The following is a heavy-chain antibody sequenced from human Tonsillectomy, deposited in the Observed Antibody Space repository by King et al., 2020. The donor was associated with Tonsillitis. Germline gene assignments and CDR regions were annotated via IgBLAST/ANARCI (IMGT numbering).Heavy chain of an antibody. V-gene: IGHV3-30*04. J-gene: IGHJ4*02. D-gene: IGHD6-19*01. Sequence: VQLVESGGGVVQPGRSLRLSCAASGFTFSSYAMHWVRQAPGKGLEWVAVISYDGSNKYYADSVKGRFTISRDNSKNTLYLQMNSLRAEDTAVYYCARDPGRLVPYPYSFDYWGQGTLVTVSS. CDR2: ISYDGSNK. CDR3: ARDPGRLVPYPYSFDY. CDR1: GFTFSSYA.